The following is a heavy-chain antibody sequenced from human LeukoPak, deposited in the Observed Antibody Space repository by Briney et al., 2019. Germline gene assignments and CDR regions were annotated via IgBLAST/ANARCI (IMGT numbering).Heavy chain of an antibody. Sequence: GGSLRLSCAASGFIFSSYSMNWVRQAPGKGLEWVSSISSSSSYIYYADSVKGRFTISRDNAKNSLYLQMNSLRAEDTAVYYCARGETYYFGSGSYCVYWGQGTLVTVSS. V-gene: IGHV3-21*01. J-gene: IGHJ4*02. CDR2: ISSSSSYI. D-gene: IGHD3-10*01. CDR3: ARGETYYFGSGSYCVY. CDR1: GFIFSSYS.